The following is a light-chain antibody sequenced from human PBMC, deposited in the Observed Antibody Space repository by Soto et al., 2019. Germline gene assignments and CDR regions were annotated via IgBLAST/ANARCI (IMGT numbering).Light chain of an antibody. CDR3: QQYGRSPFT. V-gene: IGKV3-20*01. CDR2: GAS. J-gene: IGKJ3*01. Sequence: EIVLTQSPGTLSLSPGERATLSCRASQSVSSNNLAWYQQRPGQAPRVVIYGASTRATGIPERFSGSGSGTDCTLTISRLEPEDFAVYDCQQYGRSPFTFGPGTKVDIK. CDR1: QSVSSNN.